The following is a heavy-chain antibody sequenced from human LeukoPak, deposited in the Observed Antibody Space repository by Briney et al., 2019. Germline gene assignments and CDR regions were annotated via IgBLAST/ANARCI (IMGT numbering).Heavy chain of an antibody. V-gene: IGHV3-74*01. CDR2: ISSDGSIT. CDR1: GFTFSTYW. Sequence: PGGSLRLSCAASGFTFSTYWMHWVRQAPGKGLVWVSRISSDGSITGYADSVKGRFTISRDNAKNSLYLQMNSLRAEDTALYYCAKDKGSGWSLDYWGQGTLVTVSS. CDR3: AKDKGSGWSLDY. D-gene: IGHD6-19*01. J-gene: IGHJ4*02.